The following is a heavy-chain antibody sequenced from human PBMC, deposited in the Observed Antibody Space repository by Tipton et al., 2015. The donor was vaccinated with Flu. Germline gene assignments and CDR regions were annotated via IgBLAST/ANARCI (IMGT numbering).Heavy chain of an antibody. J-gene: IGHJ6*03. D-gene: IGHD2-15*01. CDR3: ARDPPMVPKYPYCSGGSCYAYYYYYMDV. Sequence: QVQLVQSGAEVKKPGASVKVSCKASGYTFTSYGISWVRQAPGQGLEWMGWISAYNGNTNYAQKLQGRVTMTTDTSTSTAYMELRSLRSDDTAVYYCARDPPMVPKYPYCSGGSCYAYYYYYMDVWGKGTTVTVSS. CDR2: ISAYNGNT. V-gene: IGHV1-18*04. CDR1: GYTFTSYG.